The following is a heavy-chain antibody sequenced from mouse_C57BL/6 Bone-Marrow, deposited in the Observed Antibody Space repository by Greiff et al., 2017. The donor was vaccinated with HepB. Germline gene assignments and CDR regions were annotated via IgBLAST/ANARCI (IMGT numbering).Heavy chain of an antibody. CDR2: ISNLAYSI. J-gene: IGHJ1*03. Sequence: EVKLMESGGGLVQPGGSLKLSCAASGFTFSDYGMAWVRQAPRKGPEWVAFISNLAYSIYYADTVTGRLTISRENAKNTLYLEMSSLRSEDTAMYYCARRSSYWYFDVWGTGTTVTVSS. D-gene: IGHD1-1*01. V-gene: IGHV5-15*04. CDR1: GFTFSDYG. CDR3: ARRSSYWYFDV.